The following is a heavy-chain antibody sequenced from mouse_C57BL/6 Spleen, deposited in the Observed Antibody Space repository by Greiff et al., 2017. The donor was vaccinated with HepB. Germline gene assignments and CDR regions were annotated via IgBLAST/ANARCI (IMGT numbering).Heavy chain of an antibody. CDR2: INYDGSST. Sequence: EVKLMESEGGLVQPGSSMKLSCTASGFTFSDYYMAWVRQVPEKGLEWVANINYDGSSTYYLDSLKSRFIISRDNAKNILYLQMSSLKSEDTATYYCARRHYGDFDYWGQGTTLTVSS. J-gene: IGHJ2*01. CDR3: ARRHYGDFDY. V-gene: IGHV5-16*02. D-gene: IGHD1-1*01. CDR1: GFTFSDYY.